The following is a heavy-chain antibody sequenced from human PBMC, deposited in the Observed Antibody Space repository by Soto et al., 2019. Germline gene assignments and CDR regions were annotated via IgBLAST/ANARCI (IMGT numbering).Heavy chain of an antibody. V-gene: IGHV4-30-4*01. Sequence: PSETLSLTCTVSGGSISSGDYYWSWIRQPPGKGLEWLGYIYYSGSTYYNPSLKSRVTISVDTSKNQFSLKLSSVTAADTAVYYCARDDYDSSGYLTNDAFDIWGQGTMVTVSS. J-gene: IGHJ3*02. D-gene: IGHD3-22*01. CDR1: GGSISSGDYY. CDR2: IYYSGST. CDR3: ARDDYDSSGYLTNDAFDI.